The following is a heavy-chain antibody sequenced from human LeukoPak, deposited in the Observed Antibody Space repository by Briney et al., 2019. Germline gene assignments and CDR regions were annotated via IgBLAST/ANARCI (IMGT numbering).Heavy chain of an antibody. CDR1: GFTFSSYG. CDR3: AEGGTVFNAFDI. CDR2: IRYDGSNK. D-gene: IGHD1-26*01. V-gene: IGHV3-30*02. J-gene: IGHJ3*02. Sequence: PGGSLRLSCAASGFTFSSYGMHWVRQAPGKGREWVAFIRYDGSNKYYADSVKGRFTISRDNSKNTLYLQMNSLRAEDTAVYYCAEGGTVFNAFDIWGQGTMVTVSS.